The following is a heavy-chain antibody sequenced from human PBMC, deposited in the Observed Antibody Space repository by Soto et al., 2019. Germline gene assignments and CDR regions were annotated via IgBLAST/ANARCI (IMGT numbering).Heavy chain of an antibody. D-gene: IGHD3-10*01. Sequence: SGPTLVNPTQTLTLTCTFSGFSLSTNGMCVSWIRQPPGKALEWLALIDWDDDTRFSPSLNSRLAITKDTSKSQVVLTMTHMDPVDTATYYCAHRPGFSMAFDYWGPGSLVTVSS. CDR1: GFSLSTNGMC. CDR2: IDWDDDT. CDR3: AHRPGFSMAFDY. V-gene: IGHV2-5*08. J-gene: IGHJ4*02.